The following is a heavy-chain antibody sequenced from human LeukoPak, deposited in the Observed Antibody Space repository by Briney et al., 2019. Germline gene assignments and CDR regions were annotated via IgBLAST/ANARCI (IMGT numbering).Heavy chain of an antibody. D-gene: IGHD3-3*01. CDR1: GGSLSSRNYY. J-gene: IGHJ4*02. CDR3: ARHLAYDFWSGPSPSFDY. Sequence: SETLSLTCSVSGGSLSSRNYYWGWIRQPPGKGLEWIGSISYSGSTYYNPSLQSRVTILVDTSKNQFSLRVSSVTGADTALYYCARHLAYDFWSGPSPSFDYWGQGALVTVSS. CDR2: ISYSGST. V-gene: IGHV4-39*01.